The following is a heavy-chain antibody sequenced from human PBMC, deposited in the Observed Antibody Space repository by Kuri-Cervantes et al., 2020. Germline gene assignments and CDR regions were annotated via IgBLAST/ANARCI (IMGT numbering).Heavy chain of an antibody. CDR3: ARGESGDYYSTMGGYYYGMDA. CDR2: INPNSGGT. D-gene: IGHD2/OR15-2a*01. J-gene: IGHJ6*02. Sequence: ASVKVSCKASGYTFTGYYMHWVRQAPGQGLEWMGWINPNSGGTNYAQKFQGRVTMTRDTSISTAYMELSRLRSDDTAVYYCARGESGDYYSTMGGYYYGMDAWGQGTTVTVSS. CDR1: GYTFTGYY. V-gene: IGHV1-2*02.